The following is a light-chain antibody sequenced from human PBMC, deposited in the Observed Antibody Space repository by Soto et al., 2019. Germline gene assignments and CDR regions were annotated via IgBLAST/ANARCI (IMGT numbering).Light chain of an antibody. Sequence: QSALTQPASVSGSPGQSITISCTGTSSDVGGYNYVSWYQQHPGKAPKLMIYEVSNRPSGVSNRFSGSKSGNTASLTISGRQAEDEADYYCSSYTSSRVFGGGTKVTVL. CDR3: SSYTSSRV. CDR1: SSDVGGYNY. CDR2: EVS. V-gene: IGLV2-14*01. J-gene: IGLJ3*02.